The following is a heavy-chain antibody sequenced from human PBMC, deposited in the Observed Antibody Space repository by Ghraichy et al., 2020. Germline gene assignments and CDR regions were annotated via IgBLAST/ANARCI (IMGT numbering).Heavy chain of an antibody. Sequence: GGSLRLSCAASGFTFSSYAMHWVRQAPGKGLEWVAVISYDGSNKYYADSVKGRFTISRDNSKNTLYLQMNSLRAEDTAVYYCASEMVATTFDYWGQGTLVTVSS. CDR3: ASEMVATTFDY. CDR1: GFTFSSYA. CDR2: ISYDGSNK. D-gene: IGHD5-24*01. J-gene: IGHJ4*02. V-gene: IGHV3-30*04.